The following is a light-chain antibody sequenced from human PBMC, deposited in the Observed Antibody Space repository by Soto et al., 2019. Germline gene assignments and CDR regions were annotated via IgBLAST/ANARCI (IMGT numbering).Light chain of an antibody. Sequence: DIQMTQSPSSLSSSVGDSVTISCRASQTITNYLNWYKQQSGKAPKLLLYATDTLQSGVPSRFSGSGSGTDYTLTISSLKPEDFETYYCQQSYNTPQTFGQGTKVDI. CDR1: QTITNY. CDR3: QQSYNTPQT. V-gene: IGKV1-39*01. CDR2: ATD. J-gene: IGKJ1*01.